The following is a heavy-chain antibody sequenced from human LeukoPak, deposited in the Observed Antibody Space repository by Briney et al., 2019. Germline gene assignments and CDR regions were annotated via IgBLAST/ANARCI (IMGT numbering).Heavy chain of an antibody. CDR1: GYTFTGYY. D-gene: IGHD2-15*01. J-gene: IGHJ5*02. CDR3: ARGRYCSDGNCYHNWFDP. V-gene: IGHV1-2*02. CDR2: INPNSSGT. Sequence: ASVKVSCKASGYTFTGYYMHWVRQAPGQGPEWMGWINPNSSGTDYAQKFQGRVTMTRDTSINTAYMELSSLRSDDTAVYYYARGRYCSDGNCYHNWFDPWGQGTLVTVSS.